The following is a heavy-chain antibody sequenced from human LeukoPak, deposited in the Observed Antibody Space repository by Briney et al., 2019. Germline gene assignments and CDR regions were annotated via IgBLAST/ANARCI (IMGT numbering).Heavy chain of an antibody. CDR1: GYTFTSYD. CDR2: MNPNSGNT. V-gene: IGHV1-8*01. D-gene: IGHD4-23*01. J-gene: IGHJ5*02. Sequence: ASVKVSCKASGYTFTSYDLNWARQATGQGPEWIGWMNPNSGNTGYAQKFQGRVTLTRSTSISTAYMELRSLTSEDTAVYYCARDYGGNSGWFDPWGQGTLVTVSS. CDR3: ARDYGGNSGWFDP.